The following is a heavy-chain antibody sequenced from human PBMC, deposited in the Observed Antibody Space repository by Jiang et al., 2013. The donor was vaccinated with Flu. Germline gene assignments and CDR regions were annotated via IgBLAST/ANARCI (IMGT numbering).Heavy chain of an antibody. Sequence: VQLLESGGGVVQPGRSLRLSCAASGFSFSASFMHWVRQAPGRGLEWMAVISSDGSITHYADSVKGRFTISRDNSNPMLYLQMNRLRVEDTAMYFCARVHTGVGAAGKPDYWGHGALVTVSS. CDR3: ARVHTGVGAAGKPDY. CDR2: ISSDGSIT. CDR1: GFSFSASF. V-gene: IGHV3-30*04. J-gene: IGHJ4*01. D-gene: IGHD6-13*01.